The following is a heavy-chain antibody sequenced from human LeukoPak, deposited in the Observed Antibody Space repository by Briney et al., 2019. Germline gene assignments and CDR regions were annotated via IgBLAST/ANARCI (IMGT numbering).Heavy chain of an antibody. V-gene: IGHV3-23*01. Sequence: GGSLRLSCAASGFTFSSYAMNWVRQPPGKGLEWVSVISGSGGSTSYADSVKGRFTLSRDNSKNTLYLQMSSLRVEDTAVYYCAKNLKESTYSSISYWGQGSLVTVSS. CDR3: AKNLKESTYSSISY. D-gene: IGHD6-13*01. J-gene: IGHJ4*02. CDR2: ISGSGGST. CDR1: GFTFSSYA.